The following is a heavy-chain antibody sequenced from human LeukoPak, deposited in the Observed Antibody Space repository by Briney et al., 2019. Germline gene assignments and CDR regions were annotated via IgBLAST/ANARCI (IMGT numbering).Heavy chain of an antibody. CDR1: GFTFSSYW. V-gene: IGHV3-74*01. Sequence: PGGSLRLSCAVSGFTFSSYWMHWVRQAPGKGLVWVSRINSDGSYTNYADSVKGRFTISRDNAKNTLYLQMNSLRAEDTAVYYCGRVGGSCGSTGCPYYFDYWGQGTLVTVSS. J-gene: IGHJ4*02. CDR2: INSDGSYT. CDR3: GRVGGSCGSTGCPYYFDY. D-gene: IGHD2-2*01.